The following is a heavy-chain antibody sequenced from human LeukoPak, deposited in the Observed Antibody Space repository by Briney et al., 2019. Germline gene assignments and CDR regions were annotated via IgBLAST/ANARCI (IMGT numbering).Heavy chain of an antibody. CDR3: ARAMDCSSTNCLYYYYYYMDV. Sequence: ASVKVSCKASGYTFTSYDINWVRQATGQGLEWMGWMNPNSGNTGYAQKFQGRVTMTRNTSISTAYMELSSLRSEDTAVYYCARAMDCSSTNCLYYYYYYMDVWGKGTTVTVSS. V-gene: IGHV1-8*01. CDR2: MNPNSGNT. J-gene: IGHJ6*03. CDR1: GYTFTSYD. D-gene: IGHD2-2*01.